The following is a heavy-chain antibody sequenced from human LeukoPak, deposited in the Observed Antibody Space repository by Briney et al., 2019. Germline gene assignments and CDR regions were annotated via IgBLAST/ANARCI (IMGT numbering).Heavy chain of an antibody. V-gene: IGHV3-73*01. Sequence: GGSLRLTCAASGFTFSGSAIHWVRQASGKGLEWVGRIRSKADYAASVKGKFTISRDDSKNTAYLQMNSLKTEDTAVYYCSRSSSRNFGVVIKSYYYYMDVWGKGTTVTVSS. D-gene: IGHD3-3*01. CDR1: GFTFSGSA. CDR3: SRSSSRNFGVVIKSYYYYMDV. J-gene: IGHJ6*03. CDR2: IRSKAD.